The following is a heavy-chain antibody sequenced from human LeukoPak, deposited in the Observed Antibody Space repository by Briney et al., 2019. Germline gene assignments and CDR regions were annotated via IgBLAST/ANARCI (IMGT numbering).Heavy chain of an antibody. CDR2: IRYDGSNK. V-gene: IGHV3-30*02. CDR3: AKDKEDDILTGYYSNAFDI. D-gene: IGHD3-9*01. CDR1: GFTFSSYG. Sequence: GGSLRLSCAASGFTFSSYGMHWVRQAPGKGLEWVAFIRYDGSNKYYADSVKGRFTISRGNSKNTLYLQMNSLRAEDTAVYYCAKDKEDDILTGYYSNAFDIWGQGTMVTVSS. J-gene: IGHJ3*02.